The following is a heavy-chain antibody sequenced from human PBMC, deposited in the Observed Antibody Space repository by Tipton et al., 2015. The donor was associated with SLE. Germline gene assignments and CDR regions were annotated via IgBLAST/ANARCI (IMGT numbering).Heavy chain of an antibody. J-gene: IGHJ3*02. CDR2: IYYSGST. V-gene: IGHV4-39*01. CDR3: ARPSSTSWYAAFDI. CDR1: GGSISSSNYY. D-gene: IGHD6-13*01. Sequence: TLSLTCTVSGGSISSSNYYWGWIRQPPGKGLEWIGSIYYSGSTYYNPSLKSRVTISVDTSKNQFSLKLSSVTAADTAVYYCARPSSTSWYAAFDIWGQGTMVTVSS.